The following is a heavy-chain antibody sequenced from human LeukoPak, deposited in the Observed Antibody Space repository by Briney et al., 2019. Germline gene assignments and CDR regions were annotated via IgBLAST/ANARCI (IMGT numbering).Heavy chain of an antibody. D-gene: IGHD2-2*01. CDR2: IIPIFGTA. Sequence: SVKVSCKASGGTFSSYAVSWVRQAPGQGLEWMGGIIPIFGTANYAQKFQGRVTITADKSTSTAYMELSSLRSEDTAVYYCARMSGNVVVPAGTLGYYYYYGMDVWGKGTTVTVSS. J-gene: IGHJ6*04. CDR3: ARMSGNVVVPAGTLGYYYYYGMDV. V-gene: IGHV1-69*06. CDR1: GGTFSSYA.